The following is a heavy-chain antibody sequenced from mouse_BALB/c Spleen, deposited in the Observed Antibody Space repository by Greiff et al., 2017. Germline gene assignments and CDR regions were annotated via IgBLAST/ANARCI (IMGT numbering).Heavy chain of an antibody. CDR3: ARYGKGAWFAY. CDR1: GFSLTSYG. D-gene: IGHD2-1*01. V-gene: IGHV2-9*02. Sequence: QVQLQQSGPGLVAPSQSLSITCTVSGFSLTSYGVHWVRQPPGKGLEWLGVIWAGGSTNYNSALMSRLSISKDNSKSQVFLKMNSLQTDDTAMYYCARYGKGAWFAYWGQGTLVTVSA. J-gene: IGHJ3*01. CDR2: IWAGGST.